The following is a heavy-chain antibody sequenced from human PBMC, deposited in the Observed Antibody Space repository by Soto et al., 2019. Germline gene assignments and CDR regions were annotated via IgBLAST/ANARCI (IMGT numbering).Heavy chain of an antibody. D-gene: IGHD3-10*01. Sequence: PSETLSLTCTVSYGSISSYYWSWIRQPAGSGLEWIGRIYFSGSTDYNPSLKSRVTISVDTSKRQFSLRLTSVTAADTAVYYCARDGYDGSGSPYPAYWGPGTQVTVSS. V-gene: IGHV4-4*07. CDR3: ARDGYDGSGSPYPAY. CDR2: IYFSGST. J-gene: IGHJ4*02. CDR1: YGSISSYY.